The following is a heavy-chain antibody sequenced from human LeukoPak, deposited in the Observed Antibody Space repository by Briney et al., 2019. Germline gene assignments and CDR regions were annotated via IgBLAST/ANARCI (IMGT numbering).Heavy chain of an antibody. J-gene: IGHJ4*02. D-gene: IGHD3-22*01. Sequence: SETLSLTCTVSGASIIPYYWSWIRQPPGKGLEWIGYIYYSGSTNYNPSLKSRVTISVDTSKNQFSLKLRSVTAADTAVYYCARVTGYMIEDYFDYWGQGTLVTVSS. CDR2: IYYSGST. CDR1: GASIIPYY. V-gene: IGHV4-59*01. CDR3: ARVTGYMIEDYFDY.